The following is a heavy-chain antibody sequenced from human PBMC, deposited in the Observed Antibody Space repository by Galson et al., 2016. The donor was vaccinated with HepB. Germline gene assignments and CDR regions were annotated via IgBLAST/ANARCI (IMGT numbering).Heavy chain of an antibody. J-gene: IGHJ4*02. CDR3: ARVGRLDFWSGYYVPPFDY. Sequence: TLSLTCTVSGGSISGGGYYWSWIRQHPGKGQEWIGFIYHSGNTYYNPSLKSRVTISVDTSKNQISLKLSSVTAADTGLYYCARVGRLDFWSGYYVPPFDYWGQGTLVTVSS. V-gene: IGHV4-31*03. CDR1: GGSISGGGYY. D-gene: IGHD3-3*01. CDR2: IYHSGNT.